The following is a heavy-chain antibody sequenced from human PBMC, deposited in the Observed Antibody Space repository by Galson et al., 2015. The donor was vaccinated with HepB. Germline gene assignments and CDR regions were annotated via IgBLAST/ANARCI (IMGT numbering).Heavy chain of an antibody. V-gene: IGHV3-30*04. Sequence: SLRLSCAASGFTFSSYAMHWVRQAPGKGLEWVAVISYDGSNKYYADSVKGRFTISRDNSKNTLYLQMNSLRAEDTAVYYCAGDALVIAAANAFDIWGQGTMVTVSS. CDR1: GFTFSSYA. D-gene: IGHD6-13*01. J-gene: IGHJ3*02. CDR3: AGDALVIAAANAFDI. CDR2: ISYDGSNK.